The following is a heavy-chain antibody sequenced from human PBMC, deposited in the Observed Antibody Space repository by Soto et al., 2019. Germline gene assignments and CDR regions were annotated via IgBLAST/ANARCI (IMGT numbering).Heavy chain of an antibody. D-gene: IGHD3-16*02. J-gene: IGHJ3*02. V-gene: IGHV1-2*02. CDR3: ARRYYDYVWGSYRLWGDAFDI. CDR1: GYTCTGYY. Sequence: ASVKVSCKASGYTCTGYYMHWVRQAPGQGLEWMGWINPNSGGTNYAQKFQGRVTMTRDTSISTAYMELSRLRSDDTAVYYCARRYYDYVWGSYRLWGDAFDIWGQGTMVTVSS. CDR2: INPNSGGT.